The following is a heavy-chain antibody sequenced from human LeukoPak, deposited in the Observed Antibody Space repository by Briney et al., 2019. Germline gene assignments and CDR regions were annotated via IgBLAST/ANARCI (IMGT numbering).Heavy chain of an antibody. CDR1: GYTFTSYD. D-gene: IGHD3-3*01. J-gene: IGHJ6*03. V-gene: IGHV1-8*03. CDR3: ARGRLGRFLEWLFYMDV. Sequence: ASVKVSCKXSGYTFTSYDINWVRQATGQGLEWMGWMNPNSGNTGYAQKFQGRVTITRITSTSTAYMELSSLRSEDTAVYYCARGRLGRFLEWLFYMDVWGKGTTVTVSS. CDR2: MNPNSGNT.